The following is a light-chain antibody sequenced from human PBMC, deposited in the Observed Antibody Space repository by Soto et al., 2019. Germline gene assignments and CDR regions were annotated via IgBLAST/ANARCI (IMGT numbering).Light chain of an antibody. CDR1: SSDVGGYDY. J-gene: IGLJ2*01. Sequence: QSALTQPPSASGSPGQSVTISCTGTSSDVGGYDYVSWYQHHPGKVPKLMIYEVSERPSGVPDRFSGSKSGNTASLTVSGLQADDEADYFCCSYAGSNVIFGGGTKLTVL. CDR2: EVS. CDR3: CSYAGSNVI. V-gene: IGLV2-8*01.